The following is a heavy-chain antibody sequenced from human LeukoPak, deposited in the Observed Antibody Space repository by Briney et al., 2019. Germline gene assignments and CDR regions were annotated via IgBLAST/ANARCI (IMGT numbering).Heavy chain of an antibody. J-gene: IGHJ4*02. CDR2: IYTSGST. Sequence: SETLSLTCTVSGGSISSSSYYWSWIRQPAGKGLEWIGHIYTSGSTNYNPSLKSRVTMSIDTSKNQFSLKLNSVTAADTAVYYCARQQLKTMASFDYWGQGTLVTVSS. D-gene: IGHD4/OR15-4a*01. V-gene: IGHV4-61*09. CDR3: ARQQLKTMASFDY. CDR1: GGSISSSSYY.